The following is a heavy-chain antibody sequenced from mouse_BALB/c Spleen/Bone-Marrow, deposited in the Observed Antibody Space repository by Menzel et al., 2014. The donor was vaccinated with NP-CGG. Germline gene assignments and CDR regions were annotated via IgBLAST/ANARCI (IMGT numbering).Heavy chain of an antibody. V-gene: IGHV14-3*02. CDR1: GFNIKDTY. D-gene: IGHD2-4*01. Sequence: EVQVVESGAELVKPGASVKLSCTASGFNIKDTYMHWVKQRPEQGLEWIGRIDPANGNTKYDQKFQGKATITADTSSNTAYLQLSSLTSEDTAVYYCANYDYGWYFDVWGAGTTVTVSS. J-gene: IGHJ1*01. CDR2: IDPANGNT. CDR3: ANYDYGWYFDV.